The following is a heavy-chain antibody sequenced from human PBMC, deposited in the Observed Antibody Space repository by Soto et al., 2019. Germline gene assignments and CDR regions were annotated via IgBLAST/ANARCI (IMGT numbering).Heavy chain of an antibody. V-gene: IGHV1-18*01. CDR3: ARDPPETPSDY. CDR2: ISAKNGDT. J-gene: IGHJ4*02. CDR1: GYTFTDYG. Sequence: QVQLVQSGADVKKPGASVRVSCKASGYTFTDYGITWVRQAPGQGLEWMGWISAKNGDTNLAKKFRGRVTLTTDTSTGTAYMDLRSLTPDDTAVYYCARDPPETPSDYWGQGTLVTVSS.